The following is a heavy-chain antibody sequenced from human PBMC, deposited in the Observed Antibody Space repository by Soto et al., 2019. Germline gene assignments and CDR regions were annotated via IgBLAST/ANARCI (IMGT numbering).Heavy chain of an antibody. V-gene: IGHV4-39*07. CDR3: AGGGSIVVATRRLMDV. D-gene: IGHD3-22*01. CDR2: IFSSGST. Sequence: LVTLPLTWPVSGGYIRNSTYCWGWDRPPPGKGLEWIGCIFSSGSTYYNPSLKSRVTISIDTSKNQFSLQLSSVTVADTAFYYCAGGGSIVVATRRLMDVWGKGTTVTVSS. J-gene: IGHJ6*03. CDR1: GGYIRNSTYC.